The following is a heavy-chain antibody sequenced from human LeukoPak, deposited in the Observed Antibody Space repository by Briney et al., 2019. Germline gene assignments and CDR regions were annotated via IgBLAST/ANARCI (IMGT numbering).Heavy chain of an antibody. CDR3: ARDYDYASDY. D-gene: IGHD3-16*01. Sequence: PGRSLRLSCAASGFTFSSYGMHWVRQAPGKGLEWVAGISGGGGGTNYADSVKGRFTISRDNSKNTLYLQMGSLRAEDMAVYYCARDYDYASDYWGQGTLVTVSS. CDR2: ISGGGGGT. V-gene: IGHV3-NL1*01. J-gene: IGHJ4*02. CDR1: GFTFSSYG.